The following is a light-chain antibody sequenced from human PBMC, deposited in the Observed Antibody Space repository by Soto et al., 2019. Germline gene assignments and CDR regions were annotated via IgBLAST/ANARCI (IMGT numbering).Light chain of an antibody. CDR2: GAS. CDR1: QSVASSY. CDR3: QQYNPYSRT. J-gene: IGKJ1*01. Sequence: EIVLTQSPGTLSLSPGERATLSCRASQSVASSYLAWYQQKPGQAPRLVIHGASNRAPGIPDRFSGSGSGTDFTLTISSLQRDDFAIYYCQQYNPYSRTFGQGTKVEIK. V-gene: IGKV3-20*01.